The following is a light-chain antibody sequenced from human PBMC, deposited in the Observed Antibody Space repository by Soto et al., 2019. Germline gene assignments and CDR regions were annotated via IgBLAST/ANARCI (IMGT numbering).Light chain of an antibody. CDR2: KAS. J-gene: IGKJ1*01. CDR1: QSISSW. CDR3: QQYDSFSPWT. V-gene: IGKV1-5*03. Sequence: DIQMTQSPSTLSASVGDRVTITCRASQSISSWLAWYQQKPGKAPKLLIYKASILESGVPSRFSGSGSGTEFTLTISSLQPDDSATYYCQQYDSFSPWTFGQGTKMEVK.